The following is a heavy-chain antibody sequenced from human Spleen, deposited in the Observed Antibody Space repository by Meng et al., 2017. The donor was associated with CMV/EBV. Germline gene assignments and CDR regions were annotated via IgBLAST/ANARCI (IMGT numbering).Heavy chain of an antibody. CDR1: GGSFSGYF. V-gene: IGHV4-34*01. Sequence: SETLSLTCAVYGGSFSGYFCSCIRQCPGRGLEWIGEADHSGNTNYNPSLKSRAAISVETSRNQFSLGLNSVTAADAAIYYCARSSHCNTFSCSLLRADYYYGLDVWGQGTTVTVSS. CDR3: ARSSHCNTFSCSLLRADYYYGLDV. J-gene: IGHJ6*02. D-gene: IGHD2/OR15-2a*01. CDR2: ADHSGNT.